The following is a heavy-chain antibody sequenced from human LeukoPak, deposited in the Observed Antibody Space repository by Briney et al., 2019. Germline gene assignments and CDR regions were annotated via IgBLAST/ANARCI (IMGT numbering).Heavy chain of an antibody. V-gene: IGHV3-49*04. CDR1: GFTFGDYA. D-gene: IGHD1-26*01. Sequence: GRSLRLSCTASGFTFGDYAMSWVRQAPGKGLEWVGFIRSKAYGGTTEYAASVKGRFTISRDNSKNTLYLQMNSLRAEDTAVYYCAKDRQEWELFDYWGQGTLVTVSS. CDR2: IRSKAYGGTT. J-gene: IGHJ4*02. CDR3: AKDRQEWELFDY.